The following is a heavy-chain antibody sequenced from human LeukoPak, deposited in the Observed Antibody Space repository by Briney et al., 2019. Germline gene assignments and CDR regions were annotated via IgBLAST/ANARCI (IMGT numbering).Heavy chain of an antibody. CDR3: ARVGQGVLDI. CDR1: GGTFSSYA. D-gene: IGHD6-13*01. J-gene: IGHJ3*02. Sequence: SVTVSCTASGGTFSSYAISWVRQAPGQGREGMGGIIPIFGTANYAQKFQGRVTITADESTSTAYMELGSLRSEDTAVYYCARVGQGVLDIWGQGTMVTVSS. CDR2: IIPIFGTA. V-gene: IGHV1-69*01.